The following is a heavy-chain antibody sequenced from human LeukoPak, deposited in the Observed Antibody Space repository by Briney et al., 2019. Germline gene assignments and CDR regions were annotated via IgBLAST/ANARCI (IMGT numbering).Heavy chain of an antibody. CDR3: AKGDYYDLDY. CDR1: GFTFSSYG. V-gene: IGHV3-23*01. J-gene: IGHJ4*02. CDR2: ISGSGDDT. Sequence: GGSLRLSCAASGFTFSSYGMSWVRQAPGKGLEWVSAISGSGDDTYYADSVKGRFTISRDNSRNTLYLQMNSLRAEDTAVYYCAKGDYYDLDYWGQGTLVTVSS. D-gene: IGHD3-22*01.